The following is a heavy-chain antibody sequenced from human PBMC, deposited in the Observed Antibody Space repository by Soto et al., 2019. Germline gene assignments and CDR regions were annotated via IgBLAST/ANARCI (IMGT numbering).Heavy chain of an antibody. CDR1: GESFNGYY. CDR3: ARGWYYYDSSGYYYTTTLDY. J-gene: IGHJ4*02. V-gene: IGHV4-34*01. CDR2: INHKENT. Sequence: SETLSLTCAVYGESFNGYYWNWIRQPPGKGLEWIGEINHKENTRYNPSLRSRLSISVDTSKNQFSLNLNSLTAAGTAVYFCARGWYYYDSSGYYYTTTLDYWGQGTLVTVSS. D-gene: IGHD3-22*01.